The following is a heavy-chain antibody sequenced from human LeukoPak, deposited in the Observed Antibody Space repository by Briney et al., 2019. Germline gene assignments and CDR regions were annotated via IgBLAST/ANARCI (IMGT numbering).Heavy chain of an antibody. D-gene: IGHD2-15*01. CDR1: GFTFSDYY. CDR2: ISSTGSII. V-gene: IGHV3-11*01. CDR3: ARISGVAD. Sequence: GGSLRLSCAASGFTFSDYYMNWIRQAPGKGLEWVSSISSTGSIIYYADSVKGRFTISRDNAKNSLYLQMNSLRGEDTAVYYCARISGVADWGQGTRVTVSS. J-gene: IGHJ4*02.